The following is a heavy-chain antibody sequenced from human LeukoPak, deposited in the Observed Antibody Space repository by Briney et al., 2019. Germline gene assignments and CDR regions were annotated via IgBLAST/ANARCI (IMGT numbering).Heavy chain of an antibody. V-gene: IGHV3-21*01. D-gene: IGHD7-27*01. CDR1: GFTFSSYS. J-gene: IGHJ4*02. Sequence: PGGSLRLSCAASGFTFSSYSMYWVRQAPGKGLEWVSSISSSSSYIYYADSVKGRFTISRDNAKNSLYLQMNSLRAEDTAVYYCASPGTGETAYWGQGTLVTVSS. CDR3: ASPGTGETAY. CDR2: ISSSSSYI.